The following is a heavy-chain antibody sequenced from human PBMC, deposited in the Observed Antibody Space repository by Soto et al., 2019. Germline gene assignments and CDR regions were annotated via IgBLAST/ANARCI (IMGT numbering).Heavy chain of an antibody. CDR1: GFTFNYYA. Sequence: GGSLRLSCAASGFTFNYYAMNWVRLAPGQGLEWVSSISGSGDSAYYADSVKGRFTISRDNSKNTLYLQMNSLRAEDTAVYYCVREGSAWSRGYWGQGTLVTVSS. CDR3: VREGSAWSRGY. J-gene: IGHJ4*02. D-gene: IGHD6-19*01. V-gene: IGHV3-23*01. CDR2: ISGSGDSA.